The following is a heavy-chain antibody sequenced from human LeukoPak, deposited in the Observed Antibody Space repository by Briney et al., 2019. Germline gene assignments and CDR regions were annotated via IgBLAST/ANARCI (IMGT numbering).Heavy chain of an antibody. Sequence: ASVKVSCKVSGYTLTELSMHWVRQAPGKGLGWMGGFDPEDGETIYAQKFQGRVTMTEDTSTDTAYMELSSLRSEDTAVYYCATIPIYYYDGSGHFNDYWGQGTLVTVSS. CDR2: FDPEDGET. V-gene: IGHV1-24*01. CDR1: GYTLTELS. CDR3: ATIPIYYYDGSGHFNDY. J-gene: IGHJ4*02. D-gene: IGHD3-22*01.